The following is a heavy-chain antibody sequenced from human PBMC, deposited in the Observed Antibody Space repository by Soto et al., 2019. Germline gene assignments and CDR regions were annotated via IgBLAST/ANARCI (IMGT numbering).Heavy chain of an antibody. CDR1: GGSISSGDYY. V-gene: IGHV4-30-4*01. CDR3: ARSGRYSSGWPGTLDY. Sequence: QVQLQESGPGLVKPSQTLSLTCTVSGGSISSGDYYWSWIRQPPGKGLEWIGYIYYSGSTYYNPSLKSRVTISVDTSKNQFSLKLSSVTAADTAVYYCARSGRYSSGWPGTLDYWGQGTLVTVSS. J-gene: IGHJ4*02. D-gene: IGHD6-19*01. CDR2: IYYSGST.